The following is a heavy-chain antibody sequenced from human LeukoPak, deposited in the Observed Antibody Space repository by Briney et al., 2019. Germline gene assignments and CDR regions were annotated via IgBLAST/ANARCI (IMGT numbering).Heavy chain of an antibody. CDR2: IYHSGST. D-gene: IGHD3-22*01. CDR1: GGSISSGGYS. CDR3: ARCSSGYYGTLFDY. V-gene: IGHV4-30-2*01. Sequence: PSQTLSLTCAVSGGSISSGGYSWSWIRQPPGKGXXXXXYIYHSGSTYYNPSLKSRVTISVDRSKNQFSLKLSSVTAADTAVYYCARCSSGYYGTLFDYWGQGTLVTVSS. J-gene: IGHJ4*02.